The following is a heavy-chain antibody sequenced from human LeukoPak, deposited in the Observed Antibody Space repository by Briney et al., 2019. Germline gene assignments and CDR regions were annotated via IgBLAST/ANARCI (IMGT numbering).Heavy chain of an antibody. CDR2: IYYSGST. Sequence: PSETLSLTCTVSGGFISSSSYYWGWIRQPPGKGLEWIGSIYYSGSTFYNPSLQSRVTISVDTSKNQFSLKLRSVTAADTAVYYCARHVYGIVGATISDYWGQGTLVTVSS. D-gene: IGHD1-26*01. J-gene: IGHJ4*02. V-gene: IGHV4-39*01. CDR3: ARHVYGIVGATISDY. CDR1: GGFISSSSYY.